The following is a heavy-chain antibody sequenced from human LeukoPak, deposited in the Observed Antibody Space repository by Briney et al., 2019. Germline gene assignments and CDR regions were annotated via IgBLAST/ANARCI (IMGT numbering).Heavy chain of an antibody. CDR2: INHSGST. CDR3: ARVGYCSSTSCFQGAFDI. J-gene: IGHJ3*02. CDR1: GGSFSGYY. D-gene: IGHD2-2*01. Sequence: SETLSLTCAVYGGSFSGYYWSWIRQPPGKGLEWIGEINHSGSTNYNPSLKSRVTISVDTSKNQFSLKLSSVTAADTALYYCARVGYCSSTSCFQGAFDIWGQGTMVTVSS. V-gene: IGHV4-34*01.